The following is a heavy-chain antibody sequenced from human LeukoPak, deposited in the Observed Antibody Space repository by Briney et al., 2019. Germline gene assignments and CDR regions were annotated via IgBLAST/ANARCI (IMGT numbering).Heavy chain of an antibody. Sequence: NTGGSLRLSCAASGFTFSSYSMNWVRQAPGKGLEWVSSISSSSSYIYYADSLKGRFTISRDNAKNSLYLQMNSLRAEDTAVYYCARDERLGSTQNFDYWGQGTLVTVSS. CDR1: GFTFSSYS. D-gene: IGHD3-16*01. CDR3: ARDERLGSTQNFDY. J-gene: IGHJ4*02. V-gene: IGHV3-21*01. CDR2: ISSSSSYI.